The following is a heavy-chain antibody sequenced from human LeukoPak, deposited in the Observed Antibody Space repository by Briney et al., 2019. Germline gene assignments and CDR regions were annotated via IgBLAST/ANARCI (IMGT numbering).Heavy chain of an antibody. CDR3: ARGTPYYDILTGYSDY. V-gene: IGHV1-69*04. D-gene: IGHD3-9*01. J-gene: IGHJ4*02. CDR1: GGTFSSYA. CDR2: IIPILGIA. Sequence: GASVKVSCKASGGTFSSYAISWVRQAPGQGLEWMGRIIPILGIANYAQKFQGRVTMTRNTSISTAYMELSSLRSEDTAVYYCARGTPYYDILTGYSDYWGQGTLVTVSS.